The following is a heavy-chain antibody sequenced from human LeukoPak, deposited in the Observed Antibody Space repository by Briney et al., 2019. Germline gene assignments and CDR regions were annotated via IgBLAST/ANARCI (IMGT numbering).Heavy chain of an antibody. CDR1: GGSISSYY. D-gene: IGHD3-3*01. CDR2: IYYSGST. J-gene: IGHJ4*02. Sequence: SETLSLTCTVSGGSISSYYWSWIRQPPGKGLEWIGYIYYSGSTNYNPSLKSRVTISVDTSKNQFSLKLSSVTAADTAVYYCASTGYDFWSGYYSYSDYWGQGTLVTVSS. CDR3: ASTGYDFWSGYYSYSDY. V-gene: IGHV4-59*01.